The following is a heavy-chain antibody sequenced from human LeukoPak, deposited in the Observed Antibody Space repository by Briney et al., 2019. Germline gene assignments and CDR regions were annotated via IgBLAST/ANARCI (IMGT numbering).Heavy chain of an antibody. Sequence: GESLKISCKGSGYSFTTYWISWVRQMPGKGLEWMGIIYPSDSDTRYSPSFQGQVAISADRSISTAYLLWSSLEASDTAMYYCARMGGSGWAFDYWGQGTLVTVSS. CDR1: GYSFTTYW. J-gene: IGHJ4*02. V-gene: IGHV5-51*01. CDR3: ARMGGSGWAFDY. D-gene: IGHD6-19*01. CDR2: IYPSDSDT.